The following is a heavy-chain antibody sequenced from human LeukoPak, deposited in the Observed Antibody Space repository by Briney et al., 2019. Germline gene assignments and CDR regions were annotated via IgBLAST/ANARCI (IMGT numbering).Heavy chain of an antibody. V-gene: IGHV4-59*01. Sequence: SETLSLTCTVSGGSISGSYWTWFRKPPGKGLEWIGQIYYKGNADYNPSLKSRVTLSVDTSKNQFSLKLTAMTAAVTAVYYCAKFGVDYDMIVWGQGTTVTVS. CDR3: AKFGVDYDMIV. CDR2: IYYKGNA. J-gene: IGHJ6*02. D-gene: IGHD3-16*01. CDR1: GGSISGSY.